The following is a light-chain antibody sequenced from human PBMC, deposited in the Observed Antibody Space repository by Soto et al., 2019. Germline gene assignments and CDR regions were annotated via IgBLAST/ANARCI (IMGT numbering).Light chain of an antibody. J-gene: IGLJ1*01. Sequence: QSVLTQPASVSGSPGQSITISCTGTSSDVGGYNYVSWYQHHPRKAPKLMIFDVSNRPSGVSNRFSGSKSGNTASLTISGLQPEDEADYYCSSYTTSNTRQIAFGTGTKVTVL. V-gene: IGLV2-14*03. CDR1: SSDVGGYNY. CDR3: SSYTTSNTRQIA. CDR2: DVS.